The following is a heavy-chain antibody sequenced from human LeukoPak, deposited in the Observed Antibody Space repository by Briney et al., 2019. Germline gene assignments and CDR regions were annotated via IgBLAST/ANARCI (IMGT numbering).Heavy chain of an antibody. CDR1: GDSISSYY. D-gene: IGHD6-25*01. CDR3: ATNREAAAGRWFDP. J-gene: IGHJ5*02. Sequence: SETLSLTCTVSGDSISSYYWSWIRQPPGKGLEWIGYIYYSGSTNYNPSLKSRVTISVDTSKNQFSLKLSSVTAADTAVYYCATNREAAAGRWFDPWGQGTLVTVSS. CDR2: IYYSGST. V-gene: IGHV4-59*01.